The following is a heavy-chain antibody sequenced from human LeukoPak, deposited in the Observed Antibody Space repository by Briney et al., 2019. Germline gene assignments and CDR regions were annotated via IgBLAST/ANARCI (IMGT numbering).Heavy chain of an antibody. J-gene: IGHJ4*02. Sequence: SETLSPTCTVSGGSISSYYWSWIRQPPGKGLEWIGSIYHSGSTYYNPSLKSRVTISVDTSKNQFSLKLSSVTAADTAVYYCATRGDTAMVPFDYWGQGTLVTVSS. CDR1: GGSISSYY. CDR2: IYHSGST. D-gene: IGHD5-18*01. V-gene: IGHV4-59*04. CDR3: ATRGDTAMVPFDY.